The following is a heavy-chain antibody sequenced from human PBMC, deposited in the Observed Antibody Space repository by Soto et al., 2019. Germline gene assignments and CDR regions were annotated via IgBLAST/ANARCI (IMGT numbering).Heavy chain of an antibody. D-gene: IGHD1-26*01. J-gene: IGHJ4*02. CDR1: GGLFSSFA. Sequence: QERLVQSGAEVKKPGSSMKISCKASGGLFSSFAISWVQQAPGRGLEWMGGIIPVFGTTNYAQKFQDRVTITADESTNTAYMELSSLRYEDTAIYYCAMGGSPYVWFNEFWGQGALVTVTS. V-gene: IGHV1-69*01. CDR3: AMGGSPYVWFNEF. CDR2: IIPVFGTT.